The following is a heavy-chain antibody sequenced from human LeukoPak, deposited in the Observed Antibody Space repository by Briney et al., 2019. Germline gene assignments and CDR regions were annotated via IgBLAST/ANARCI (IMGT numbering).Heavy chain of an antibody. CDR3: ARDPVETIAITDRYFDY. D-gene: IGHD2-21*01. CDR2: IIPIFGTA. V-gene: IGHV1-69*05. J-gene: IGHJ4*02. CDR1: GGTFSSYA. Sequence: ASVKVSCKASGGTFSSYAISWVRQAPGQGLEWMGGIIPIFGTANYAQKFQGRVTITTDESTSTAYMELSSLRSEDTAVYYCARDPVETIAITDRYFDYWGQGTLVTVSS.